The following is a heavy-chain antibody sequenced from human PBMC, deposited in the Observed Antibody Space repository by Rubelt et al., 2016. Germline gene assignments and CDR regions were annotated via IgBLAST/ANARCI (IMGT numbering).Heavy chain of an antibody. J-gene: IGHJ6*02. D-gene: IGHD1-26*01. CDR3: ARHIDGPAYYYFYGVEV. V-gene: IGHV4-39*01. CDR1: GGSISSSGYY. CDR2: IYYSGSP. Sequence: QLQLQESGPGLVKPSETLSLTCTVSGGSISSSGYYWAWIRQPPGKGLEWLGTIYYSGSPYWNPPLKSRVTISVEPSKNQFALKLSSVTAADTAVYYCARHIDGPAYYYFYGVEVWGQGTTVTVSS.